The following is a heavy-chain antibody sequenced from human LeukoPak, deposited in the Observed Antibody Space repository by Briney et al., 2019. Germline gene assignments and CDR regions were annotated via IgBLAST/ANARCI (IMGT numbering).Heavy chain of an antibody. J-gene: IGHJ3*02. D-gene: IGHD7-27*01. CDR2: INPNSGGT. CDR1: GYTFTDNH. CDR3: ARELGRNAFDI. Sequence: ASVKVSCKASGYTFTDNHMYWIRQAPGQGPESMGWINPNSGGTNYAQKFQGRITMTRDTSISTAYMELSRLTSDDTAIYFCARELGRNAFDIWGQGTMVTVSP. V-gene: IGHV1-2*02.